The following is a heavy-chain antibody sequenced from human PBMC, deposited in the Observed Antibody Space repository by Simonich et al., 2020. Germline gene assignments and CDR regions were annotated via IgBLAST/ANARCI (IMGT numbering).Heavy chain of an antibody. V-gene: IGHV4-39*01. CDR3: ARHAGFAFDI. J-gene: IGHJ3*02. CDR1: GGSISSSSYY. CDR2: IYYIGST. D-gene: IGHD6-13*01. Sequence: QLQLQESGPGLVKPSETLSLTCTVSGGSISSSSYYWGWVRQPPGKGLEWIGSIYYIGSTTYHPSLKGRVTISVNTSKNQFSLKLSSVTAADTAVYYCARHAGFAFDIWGQGTMVTVSS.